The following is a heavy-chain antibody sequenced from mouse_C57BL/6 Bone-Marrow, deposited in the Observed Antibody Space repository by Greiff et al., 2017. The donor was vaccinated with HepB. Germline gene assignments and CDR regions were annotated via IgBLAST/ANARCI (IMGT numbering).Heavy chain of an antibody. CDR3: ARDGGSHAMDY. D-gene: IGHD1-1*02. V-gene: IGHV5-4*01. Sequence: EVMLVESGGGLVKPGGSLKLSCAASGFTFSSYAMSWVRQTPEKRLEWVATISDGGSYTYYPDNVKGRFTISRDNAKNNLYLQMSHLKSEDTAMYYCARDGGSHAMDYWGQGTSVTVSS. CDR2: ISDGGSYT. CDR1: GFTFSSYA. J-gene: IGHJ4*01.